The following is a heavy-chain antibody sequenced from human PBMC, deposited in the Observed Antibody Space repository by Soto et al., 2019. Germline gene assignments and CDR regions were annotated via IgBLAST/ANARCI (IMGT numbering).Heavy chain of an antibody. CDR3: AKDGMVRGVKYYDMGV. J-gene: IGHJ6*02. D-gene: IGHD3-10*01. V-gene: IGHV3-23*01. CDR1: GFTFSTYA. CDR2: VSASGLNT. Sequence: GGSLRLSCAASGFTFSTYAMAWVRQAPGKGLEWVSGVSASGLNTDYADPVKGRFTISRDNSERTLYLQMNSLRAEDTAVYYCAKDGMVRGVKYYDMGVWGQGTTVTVSS.